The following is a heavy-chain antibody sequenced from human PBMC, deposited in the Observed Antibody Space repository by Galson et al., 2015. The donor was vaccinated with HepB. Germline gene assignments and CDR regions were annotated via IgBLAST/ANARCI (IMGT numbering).Heavy chain of an antibody. V-gene: IGHV1-18*01. CDR2: ISADNGNT. D-gene: IGHD3-22*01. CDR3: AREGLRGYYDSTGYFPFDY. J-gene: IGHJ4*02. CDR1: GYFFTHFG. Sequence: SVKVSCKASGYFFTHFGINWVRQAPGQGLEWMGWISADNGNTKYAQKFQGRVTMTTDTSTSTAYVEVRSLRSYDTAVYYCAREGLRGYYDSTGYFPFDYWGQGSLVTVSS.